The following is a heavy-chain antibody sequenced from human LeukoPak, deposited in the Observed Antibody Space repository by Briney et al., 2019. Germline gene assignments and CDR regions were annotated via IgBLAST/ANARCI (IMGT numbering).Heavy chain of an antibody. V-gene: IGHV3-48*02. D-gene: IGHD6-19*01. CDR2: ISSTTTIA. CDR1: GFTFSSYA. CDR3: VAGTELVY. J-gene: IGHJ4*02. Sequence: GGSLRLSCAASGFTFSSYAMHWVRQAPGKGLEWISYISSTTTIAYYADSVKGRFTISRDNAKNSLYLQMNSLRDEATAVYYCVAGTELVYWGQGTLVTVSS.